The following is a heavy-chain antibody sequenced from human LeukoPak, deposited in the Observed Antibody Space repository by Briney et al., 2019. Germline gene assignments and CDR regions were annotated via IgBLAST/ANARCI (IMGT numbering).Heavy chain of an antibody. CDR3: AKVQVGATVNYFDH. CDR1: GFTFSSYA. Sequence: GGSLRLSCAASGFTFSSYAMSWVRQAPGKGLEWVSAISGSGGSTYYADSVKGRFTISRDKSKNTLYLQMNSLRAEDTAVYYCAKVQVGATVNYFDHWGQGTLVTVSS. D-gene: IGHD1-26*01. V-gene: IGHV3-23*01. J-gene: IGHJ4*02. CDR2: ISGSGGST.